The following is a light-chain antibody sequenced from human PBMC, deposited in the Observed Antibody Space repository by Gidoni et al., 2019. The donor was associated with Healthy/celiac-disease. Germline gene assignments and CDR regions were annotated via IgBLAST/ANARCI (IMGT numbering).Light chain of an antibody. CDR3: QQYDNLPPDT. CDR1: QDISNY. CDR2: DAS. J-gene: IGKJ2*01. Sequence: DIQMTQSPSSLSASVGDRVTITCQASQDISNYLNWYQQKPGKAPKLLIYDASNLETGVPSRFSGSGSGKDFTFTISSLQPEDIATYYCQQYDNLPPDTFXQXTKLEIK. V-gene: IGKV1-33*01.